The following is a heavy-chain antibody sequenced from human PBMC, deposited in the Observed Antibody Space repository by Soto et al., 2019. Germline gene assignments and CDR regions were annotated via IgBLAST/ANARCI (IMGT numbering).Heavy chain of an antibody. D-gene: IGHD2-15*01. J-gene: IGHJ4*02. Sequence: SETLSLTCTVSGGSISSYYWSWIRQPPGKGLEWIGYIYYSGSTNYNPSLKSRVTISVDTSKNQFSLKLSSVTAADTAVYYCARVRRYRSGGIYYFDYWGQGTLVTVS. CDR2: IYYSGST. V-gene: IGHV4-59*01. CDR3: ARVRRYRSGGIYYFDY. CDR1: GGSISSYY.